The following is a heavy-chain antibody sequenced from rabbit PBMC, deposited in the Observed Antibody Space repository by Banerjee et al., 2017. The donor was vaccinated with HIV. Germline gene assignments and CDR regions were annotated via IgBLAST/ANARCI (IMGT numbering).Heavy chain of an antibody. CDR1: GFSFSDRDV. J-gene: IGHJ4*01. CDR2: INAATGKP. V-gene: IGHV1S45*01. Sequence: QEQLEESGGDLVQPEGSLTLTCKASGFSFSDRDVMCWVRQAPGKGLEWIACINAATGKPVYATWAKGRFTISRTSSTTVTLRMTSLTAADRATYFCARDLVGVIGWNFYLWGQGTLVTVS. D-gene: IGHD1-1*01. CDR3: ARDLVGVIGWNFYL.